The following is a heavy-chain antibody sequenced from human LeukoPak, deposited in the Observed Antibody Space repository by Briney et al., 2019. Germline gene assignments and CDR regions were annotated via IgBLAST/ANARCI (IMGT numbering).Heavy chain of an antibody. CDR2: TSGYNGNT. D-gene: IGHD2-21*02. CDR1: GYTFISYG. Sequence: GASVKVSCKASGYTFISYGISWVRQAPGQGLEWMGWTSGYNGNTNYAQNLQGRVTMTTDTSTSTAYMELRSLRSDDTAVYYCARGLGVVTAQSEQPKPRYFDLWGRGTQVTVSS. V-gene: IGHV1-18*01. J-gene: IGHJ2*01. CDR3: ARGLGVVTAQSEQPKPRYFDL.